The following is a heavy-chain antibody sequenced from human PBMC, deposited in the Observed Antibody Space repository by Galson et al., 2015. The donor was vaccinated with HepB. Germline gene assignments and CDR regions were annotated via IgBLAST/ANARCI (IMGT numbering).Heavy chain of an antibody. CDR1: GDSVSSNSAA. CDR3: ARDSGLRGHTLMDV. Sequence: CAISGDSVSSNSAAWNWIRQSPSRGLEWLGRTYYRSKWYNDYAVSVKSRITINPDTSKNQFSLQLNSVTPEDTALYYCARDSGLRGHTLMDVWGQGTTVTVSS. D-gene: IGHD1-26*01. CDR2: TYYRSKWYN. V-gene: IGHV6-1*01. J-gene: IGHJ6*02.